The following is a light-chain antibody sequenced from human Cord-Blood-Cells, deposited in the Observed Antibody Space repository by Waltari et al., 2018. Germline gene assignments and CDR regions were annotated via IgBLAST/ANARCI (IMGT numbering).Light chain of an antibody. J-gene: IGLJ2*01. V-gene: IGLV3-9*01. CDR2: RDS. Sequence: SYEVTQPLSVSGALGQTARITCGGKNIGSKNEHWYQQKPGQAPVLVIYRDSNRPSGIPERFSGSNSGNTATLTISSAQAGDEADYYCQVWDSSTVVFGGGTKLTVL. CDR1: NIGSKN. CDR3: QVWDSSTVV.